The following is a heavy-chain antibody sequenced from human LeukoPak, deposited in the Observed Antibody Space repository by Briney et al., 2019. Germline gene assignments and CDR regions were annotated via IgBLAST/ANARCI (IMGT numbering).Heavy chain of an antibody. CDR3: ARSGSTGYSYGYANFDY. Sequence: ASVKVSCKASGYTFTGYYMHWVRQAPGQGLEWMGWINPNSGGTNYAQKFQGRVTMTRDTSISTAYMELSRLRSDDTAVYYCARSGSTGYSYGYANFDYWGQGTLVTVSS. V-gene: IGHV1-2*02. J-gene: IGHJ4*02. CDR2: INPNSGGT. CDR1: GYTFTGYY. D-gene: IGHD5-18*01.